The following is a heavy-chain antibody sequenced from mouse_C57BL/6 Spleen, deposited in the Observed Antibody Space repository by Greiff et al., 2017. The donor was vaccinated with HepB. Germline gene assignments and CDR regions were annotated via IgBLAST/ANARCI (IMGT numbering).Heavy chain of an antibody. CDR2: ISYDGSN. CDR1: GYSITSGYY. J-gene: IGHJ2*01. V-gene: IGHV3-6*01. D-gene: IGHD1-1*01. CDR3: ARGGITTVVATPHFDY. Sequence: EVQLVESGPGLVKPSQSLSLTCSVTGYSITSGYYWNWIRQFPGNKLEWMGYISYDGSNNYNPSLKNRISITRDTSKNQFFLKLNSVTTEDTATYYCARGGITTVVATPHFDYWGQGTTLTVSS.